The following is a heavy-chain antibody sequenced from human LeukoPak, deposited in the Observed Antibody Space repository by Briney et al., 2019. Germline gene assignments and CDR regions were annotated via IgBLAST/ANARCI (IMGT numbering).Heavy chain of an antibody. CDR1: GFTFSSYW. V-gene: IGHV3-7*04. J-gene: IGHJ4*02. Sequence: GGSLRLSCAASGFTFSSYWMTWVRQAPGKGLQWVANINKDGSEKYYVDSVKGRFTISRDNAKNSLYLQMKSLRIEDTAVYYCARYGALDYWGQGTLVTVSS. CDR3: ARYGALDY. CDR2: INKDGSEK. D-gene: IGHD4-17*01.